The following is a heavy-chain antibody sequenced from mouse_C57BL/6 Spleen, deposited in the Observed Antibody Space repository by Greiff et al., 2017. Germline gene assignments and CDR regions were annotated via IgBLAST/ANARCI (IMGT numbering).Heavy chain of an antibody. V-gene: IGHV5-17*01. CDR2: ISSGSSTI. CDR1: GFTFSDYG. Sequence: DVMLVESGGGLVKPGGSLKLSCAASGFTFSDYGMHWVRQAPEKGLEWVAYISSGSSTIYYAATVKGRFPISRDNAKNTLFLQMTSLRSEDTAMYYCARRGPYYYGSSYWYFDVWGTGTTVTVSS. D-gene: IGHD1-1*01. CDR3: ARRGPYYYGSSYWYFDV. J-gene: IGHJ1*03.